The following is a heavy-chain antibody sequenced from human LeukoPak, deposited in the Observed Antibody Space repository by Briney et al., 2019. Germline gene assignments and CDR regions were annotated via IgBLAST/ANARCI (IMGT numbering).Heavy chain of an antibody. V-gene: IGHV4-30-2*01. CDR3: ARVGGLGYYYGMDV. CDR2: IYHSGST. CDR1: GGSISSGGYS. J-gene: IGHJ6*02. Sequence: SQTLSLTCAVSGGSISSGGYSWSWIRQPPGKGLEWIGYIYHSGSTYYNPSPKSRVTISVDRSKNQFSLKLSSVTAADTAVYYCARVGGLGYYYGMDVWAKGPRSPSP. D-gene: IGHD3-16*01.